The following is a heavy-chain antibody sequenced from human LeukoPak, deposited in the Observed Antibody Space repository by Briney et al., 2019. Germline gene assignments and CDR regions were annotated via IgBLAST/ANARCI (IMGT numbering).Heavy chain of an antibody. V-gene: IGHV1-69*13. CDR2: IIPIFATA. J-gene: IGHJ6*03. CDR3: ARPDHYYYYYYMDV. Sequence: SVKVSFNASAGTFSSYAISWVRHAPGQGLEWMGRIIPIFATANSAQKFHGRVTITADEYTSTAYKEPSSLRSEDTAVYYCARPDHYYYYYYMDVGGKGTTVTVSS. CDR1: AGTFSSYA.